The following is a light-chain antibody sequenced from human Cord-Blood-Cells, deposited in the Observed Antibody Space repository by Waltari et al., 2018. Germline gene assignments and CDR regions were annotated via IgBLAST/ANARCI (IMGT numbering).Light chain of an antibody. J-gene: IGKJ4*01. Sequence: DLQMTQSPSPLSAEVGDRVTNTCRASQSSSSYLNWYQQKPGKAPKLLIYAASSLQSGVPSRFSGSGSGTDCTLTISSLQPEDFATYYCQQSYSTPPTFGGGTKVEIK. V-gene: IGKV1-39*01. CDR3: QQSYSTPPT. CDR2: AAS. CDR1: QSSSSY.